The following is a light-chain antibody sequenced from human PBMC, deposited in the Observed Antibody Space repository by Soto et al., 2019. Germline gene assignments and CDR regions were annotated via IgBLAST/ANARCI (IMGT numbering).Light chain of an antibody. CDR2: GLN. CDR1: SSNIGDRD. J-gene: IGLJ3*02. V-gene: IGLV1-44*01. CDR3: STWDDSLNGWV. Sequence: QSVLTQPTSASGTPGQRVSISCSGSSSNIGDRDVDWYQQVPGTAPKLLIYGLNQRPSGVPDRFSASKSGASASLAISGLQFEDEAVYYCSTWDDSLNGWVFGGGTKLTVL.